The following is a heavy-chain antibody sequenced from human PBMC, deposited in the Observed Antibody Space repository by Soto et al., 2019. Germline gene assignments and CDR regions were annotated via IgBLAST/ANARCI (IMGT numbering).Heavy chain of an antibody. CDR2: INPNSGGT. Sequence: ASVKVSCKASGYTFTGYYMHWVRQAPGQGLEWMGWINPNSGGTNYAQKFQGWVTMTRDTSISTAYMELSRLRSDDTAVYYCARAVRPIVVVVAATDDAFDIWGQGTMVTVSS. CDR3: ARAVRPIVVVVAATDDAFDI. CDR1: GYTFTGYY. J-gene: IGHJ3*02. V-gene: IGHV1-2*04. D-gene: IGHD2-15*01.